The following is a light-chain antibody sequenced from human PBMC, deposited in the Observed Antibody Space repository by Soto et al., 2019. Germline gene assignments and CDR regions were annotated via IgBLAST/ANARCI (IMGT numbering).Light chain of an antibody. CDR2: GAF. Sequence: EIVMTQSPATLSVSPGERPTFSWSASQSVSSNYLAWYQQKPGQAPRLLIYGAFKRATGIPDRFSGSGSGTDFTLTISRVEPEDFAVYCCQQYGSSPRTFGQGTKVDIK. CDR3: QQYGSSPRT. CDR1: QSVSSNY. V-gene: IGKV3-20*01. J-gene: IGKJ1*01.